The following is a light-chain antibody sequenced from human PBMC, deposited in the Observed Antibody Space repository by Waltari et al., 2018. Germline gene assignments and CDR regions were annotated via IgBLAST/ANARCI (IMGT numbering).Light chain of an antibody. V-gene: IGLV1-47*01. Sequence: QSVLTQPPSASETPGQRVTISCSGSSSNIGTYYLYWYQQLPGTAPKLLIYRNDQRPLGVPDRLSGSKSGTSASLAISGLRSEDEADYYCATWDDTLNMVFGGGTKLTVL. J-gene: IGLJ2*01. CDR3: ATWDDTLNMV. CDR1: SSNIGTYY. CDR2: RND.